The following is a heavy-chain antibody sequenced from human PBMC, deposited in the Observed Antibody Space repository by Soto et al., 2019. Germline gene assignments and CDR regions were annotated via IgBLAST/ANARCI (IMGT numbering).Heavy chain of an antibody. V-gene: IGHV3-23*01. CDR1: GFTFSSYA. J-gene: IGHJ4*02. CDR2: ISYSGST. D-gene: IGHD6-6*01. Sequence: GGSLRLSCAASGFTFSSYAMSWVRQAPGKGLEWVSAISYSGSTYYVDSVKGRFTISRDNSKNMLYLQMNNLRAEDTALYYCAKSGGIAAPDYWGQGTPVTVSS. CDR3: AKSGGIAAPDY.